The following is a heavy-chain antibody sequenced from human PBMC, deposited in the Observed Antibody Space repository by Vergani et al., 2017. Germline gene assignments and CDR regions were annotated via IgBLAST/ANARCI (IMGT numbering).Heavy chain of an antibody. V-gene: IGHV3-48*01. CDR3: ARAGTTVTTDDAFDI. D-gene: IGHD4-17*01. CDR1: GFTFSSYS. J-gene: IGHJ3*02. CDR2: ISSSSSTI. Sequence: EVQLVESGGGLVQPGGSLRLSCAASGFTFSSYSMNWVRQAPGEGLEWVSYISSSSSTIYYADSVKGRFTISRDNAKNSLYLQMNSLRAEDTAVYYCARAGTTVTTDDAFDIWGQGTMVTVSS.